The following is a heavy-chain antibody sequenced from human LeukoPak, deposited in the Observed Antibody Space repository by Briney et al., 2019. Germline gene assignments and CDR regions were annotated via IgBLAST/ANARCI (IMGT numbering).Heavy chain of an antibody. V-gene: IGHV3-23*01. CDR3: AKDRLGSPRLIDY. J-gene: IGHJ4*02. CDR2: ISGSGGST. D-gene: IGHD6-19*01. Sequence: PGGSLRLSCAASGFTLNTYAMSWVRQAPGKGLECVSTISGSGGSTYYADSVKGRFTISRDNSKNTLYLQMNSLRAEDTAVYYCAKDRLGSPRLIDYWGQGTLVTVSS. CDR1: GFTLNTYA.